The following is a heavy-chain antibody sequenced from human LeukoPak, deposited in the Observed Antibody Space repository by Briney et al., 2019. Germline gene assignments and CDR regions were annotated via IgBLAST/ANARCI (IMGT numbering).Heavy chain of an antibody. CDR2: IHYSGST. Sequence: NTSETLSLTCTVSGGTISSYYWNWIRQPPGKGLEWIGYIHYSGSTKYNPSLKSRVTISVDTSKNQFSLKPSSVTAADTAVYYCARWYSSGWAFDYWGQGTLVTVSS. CDR3: ARWYSSGWAFDY. V-gene: IGHV4-59*08. J-gene: IGHJ4*02. CDR1: GGTISSYY. D-gene: IGHD6-19*01.